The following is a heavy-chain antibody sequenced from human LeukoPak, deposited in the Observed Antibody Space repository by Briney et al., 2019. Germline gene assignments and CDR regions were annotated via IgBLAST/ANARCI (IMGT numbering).Heavy chain of an antibody. V-gene: IGHV3-23*01. J-gene: IGHJ4*02. CDR3: AKENDFVY. CDR1: GFTFSTFA. Sequence: PGGSLRLSCAASGFTFSTFAMTWVRQGPGKGLEWVSSIDGSGAGTYYADSVKGRFSISRDNSKSTLYLQMNSLRAEDTAVYYCAKENDFVYWGQGTLVTVSS. D-gene: IGHD3-3*01. CDR2: IDGSGAGT.